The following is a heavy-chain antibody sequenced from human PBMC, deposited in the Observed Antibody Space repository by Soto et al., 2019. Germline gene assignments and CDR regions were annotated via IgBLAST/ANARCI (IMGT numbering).Heavy chain of an antibody. CDR1: GYTFTSYG. CDR3: ARDPPPPSSGWYGGVDY. J-gene: IGHJ4*02. V-gene: IGHV1-18*01. CDR2: ISAYNGNT. D-gene: IGHD6-19*01. Sequence: ASVKVSCKASGYTFTSYGISWVRQAPGQGLEWMGWISAYNGNTNYAQKLQGRVTMTTDTSTSTAYMELRSLRSDDTAVYYCARDPPPPSSGWYGGVDYWGQETLVTVSS.